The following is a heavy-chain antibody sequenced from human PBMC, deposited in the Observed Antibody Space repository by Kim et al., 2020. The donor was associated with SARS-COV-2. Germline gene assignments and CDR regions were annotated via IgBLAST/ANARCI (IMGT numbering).Heavy chain of an antibody. D-gene: IGHD3-22*01. Sequence: SETLSLTCAVYGGSFSGYYWSWIRQPPGKGLEWIGEINHSGSPNYNPSLKSRVTISVDTSKNQFSLKLSSVPAADTAVYYCASQGSSGYYVDYWGQGSLV. J-gene: IGHJ4*02. V-gene: IGHV4-34*01. CDR2: INHSGSP. CDR3: ASQGSSGYYVDY. CDR1: GGSFSGYY.